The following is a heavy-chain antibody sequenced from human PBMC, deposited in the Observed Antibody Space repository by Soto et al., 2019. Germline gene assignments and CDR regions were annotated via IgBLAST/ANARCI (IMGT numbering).Heavy chain of an antibody. CDR3: ARDRGYCSSTSCYTRYYYYYGMDV. V-gene: IGHV1-18*04. J-gene: IGHJ6*02. CDR1: GYTFTSYG. Sequence: ASVKVSCKASGYTFTSYGISWVRQAPGQGLEWMGWISAYNGNTNYAQKLQGRVTMTTDTSTSTAYMELRSLRSDDTAVYYCARDRGYCSSTSCYTRYYYYYGMDVWGQGTTVTVSS. CDR2: ISAYNGNT. D-gene: IGHD2-2*02.